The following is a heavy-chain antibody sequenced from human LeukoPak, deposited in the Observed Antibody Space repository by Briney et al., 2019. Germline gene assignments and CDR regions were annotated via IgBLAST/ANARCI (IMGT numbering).Heavy chain of an antibody. CDR1: GASISSWY. V-gene: IGHV4-59*01. CDR2: IYGSGNT. J-gene: IGHJ4*02. D-gene: IGHD6-19*01. CDR3: ARETSLAGFASGLGFNY. Sequence: SETLSLTCTVSGASISSWYWSWIRQPPGKGLEWIGYIYGSGNTNYNPSLKSRVTMSIDTSKDQFSLKLTSVTAADTATYYCARETSLAGFASGLGFNYWGQGILVTVSS.